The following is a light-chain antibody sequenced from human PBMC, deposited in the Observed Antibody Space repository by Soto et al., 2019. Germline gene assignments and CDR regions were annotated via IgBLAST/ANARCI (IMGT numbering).Light chain of an antibody. Sequence: LVLTQSPATLSVSPGETATLSCRASQSVSSNLAWYQQQHGQAPRLLIDGASTRATGIPARFSGSGSGTEFTLASSRLLSEDLAVYYCQQYNNWPRTFGQGTKVAI. CDR1: QSVSSN. CDR2: GAS. V-gene: IGKV3-15*01. J-gene: IGKJ1*01. CDR3: QQYNNWPRT.